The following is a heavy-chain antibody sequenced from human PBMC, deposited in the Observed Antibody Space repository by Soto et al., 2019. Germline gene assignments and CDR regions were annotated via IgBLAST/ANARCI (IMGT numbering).Heavy chain of an antibody. CDR2: INPNSGGT. Sequence: GASVKVSCKASGYTFTGYYMHWVRQAPGQGLEWMGWINPNSGGTNYAQKFQGWVTMTRDTSISTAYMELSRLRSDDTAVYYCARDHWGTRYSSYYNWFDPWGQGTLVTVSS. CDR3: ARDHWGTRYSSYYNWFDP. V-gene: IGHV1-2*04. CDR1: GYTFTGYY. J-gene: IGHJ5*02. D-gene: IGHD6-6*01.